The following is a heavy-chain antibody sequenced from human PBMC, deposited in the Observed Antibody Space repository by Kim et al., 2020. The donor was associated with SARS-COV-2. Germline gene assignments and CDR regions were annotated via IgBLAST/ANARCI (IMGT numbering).Heavy chain of an antibody. CDR3: ARDRSGVVPAAMHP. Sequence: SVKVSCKASGGTFSSYAISWVRQAPGQGLEWMGGIIPIFGTANYAQKFQGRVTITADESTSTAYMELSSLRSEDTAVYYCARDRSGVVPAAMHPWGQGTLVTVSS. V-gene: IGHV1-69*13. D-gene: IGHD2-2*01. CDR2: IIPIFGTA. CDR1: GGTFSSYA. J-gene: IGHJ5*02.